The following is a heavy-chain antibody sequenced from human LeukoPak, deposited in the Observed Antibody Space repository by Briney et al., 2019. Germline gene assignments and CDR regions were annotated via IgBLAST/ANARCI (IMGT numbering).Heavy chain of an antibody. V-gene: IGHV3-30*18. CDR2: ISYDGSNK. CDR3: AKAASGFGYYYGMDV. J-gene: IGHJ6*04. CDR1: GFTFSSYG. Sequence: GGSLRLSCAASGFTFSSYGMHWVRQAPGKGLELVAVISYDGSNKYYADSVKGRFTISRDNSKTTLYLQMNSLRAEATAVYYCAKAASGFGYYYGMDVWGKGTTVTVSS. D-gene: IGHD3-3*01.